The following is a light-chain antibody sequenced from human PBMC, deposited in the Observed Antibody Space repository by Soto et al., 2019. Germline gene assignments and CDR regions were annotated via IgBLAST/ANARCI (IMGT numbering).Light chain of an antibody. CDR2: GAS. CDR3: HQYNNWRT. J-gene: IGKJ5*01. Sequence: EIVLTQSPATLSLSPGERATLSCRASQSVNSYLAWYQQKPGQAPRLLIYGASARATGIPARFSGSGAGTEFTLTISSLQSEDFAVYYCHQYNNWRTFGQGTRLEIK. V-gene: IGKV3-15*01. CDR1: QSVNSY.